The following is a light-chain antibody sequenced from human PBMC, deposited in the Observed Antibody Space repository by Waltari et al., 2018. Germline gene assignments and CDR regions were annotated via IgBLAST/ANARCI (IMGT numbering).Light chain of an antibody. CDR3: SSYTSISTFV. J-gene: IGLJ1*01. Sequence: QSALTQPASVSGSPGQSVTISCTGTSSDVGRYIYVSWYQQQPDKAPRLIIYEATKWPSGFSNRFSGSKSGNTASLTISGLQAEDEADYYCSSYTSISTFVFGSGTKVTVL. CDR2: EAT. V-gene: IGLV2-14*01. CDR1: SSDVGRYIY.